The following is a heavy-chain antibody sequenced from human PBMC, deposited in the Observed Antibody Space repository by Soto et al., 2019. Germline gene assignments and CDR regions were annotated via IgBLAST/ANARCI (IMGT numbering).Heavy chain of an antibody. V-gene: IGHV4-31*03. J-gene: IGHJ4*02. CDR1: GGSISSDSYY. CDR3: ARDQWKGTTHYFDY. Sequence: SETLSLTCTVSGGSISSDSYYWSWIRQHPGKGLEWIGYIYYSGSTYYNPSLKSRVTISVDTSKNQFSLKLSSATAADTAVYYCARDQWKGTTHYFDYWGQGTLVTVSS. D-gene: IGHD4-17*01. CDR2: IYYSGST.